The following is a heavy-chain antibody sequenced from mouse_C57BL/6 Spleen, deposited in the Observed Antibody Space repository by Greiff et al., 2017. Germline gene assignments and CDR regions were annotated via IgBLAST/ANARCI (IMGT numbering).Heavy chain of an antibody. V-gene: IGHV7-3*01. CDR1: GFTFTDYY. J-gene: IGHJ1*03. CDR3: ARYADRYLYFDV. Sequence: EVHLVESGGGLVQPGGSLSLSCAASGFTFTDYYMSWVRQPPGKALEWLGFIRNKANGYTTEYGASVKGRFTISRDNSQSILYRQMNALIAEDCATCYCARYADRYLYFDVWGTGTTGTVSS. CDR2: IRNKANGYTT.